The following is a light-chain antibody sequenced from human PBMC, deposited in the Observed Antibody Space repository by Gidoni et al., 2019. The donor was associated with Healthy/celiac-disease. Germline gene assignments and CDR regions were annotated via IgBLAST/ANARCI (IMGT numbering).Light chain of an antibody. CDR1: SSDVGGYNY. CDR3: SSYTSSSTLPDV. CDR2: DVS. J-gene: IGLJ1*01. Sequence: QSALTQPASGQSITISCTGTSSDVGGYNYVSWDQQHPGKATKLMIYDVSNRPSGVSNRFSGSKSGNTASLTISGLQAEDEADDYCSSYTSSSTLPDVFGTGTKVTVL. V-gene: IGLV2-14*01.